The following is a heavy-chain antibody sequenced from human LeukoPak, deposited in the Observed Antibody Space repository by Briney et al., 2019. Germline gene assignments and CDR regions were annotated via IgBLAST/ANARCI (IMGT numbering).Heavy chain of an antibody. V-gene: IGHV4-39*01. CDR3: ARHGAAYYFDS. Sequence: SETLSLTCTVSGGSISISSYFWGWIRQPPGTGLEWIGSGFYTGSTSYNSSLKSRVTISVDTSKNQFSLKLSSVTAADTAVYYCARHGAAYYFDSWGQGTLVTVSS. CDR1: GGSISISSYF. CDR2: GFYTGST. J-gene: IGHJ4*02.